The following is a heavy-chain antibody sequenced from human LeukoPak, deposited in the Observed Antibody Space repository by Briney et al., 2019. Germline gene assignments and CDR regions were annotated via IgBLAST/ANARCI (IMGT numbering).Heavy chain of an antibody. CDR1: GFTFSSYD. Sequence: GGSLRLSCAASGFTFSSYDMSWVRQVPGKGLVWVSRINSDGSSTTYADSVKGRFTISRDNARNTLYLQMNSLRAEDTAVYYCARGRGTIYMFDYWGQGTLVTVSS. CDR3: ARGRGTIYMFDY. CDR2: INSDGSST. J-gene: IGHJ4*02. D-gene: IGHD2/OR15-2a*01. V-gene: IGHV3-74*01.